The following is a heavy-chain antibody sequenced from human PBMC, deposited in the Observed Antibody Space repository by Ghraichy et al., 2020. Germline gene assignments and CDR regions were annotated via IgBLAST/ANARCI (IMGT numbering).Heavy chain of an antibody. D-gene: IGHD6-13*01. V-gene: IGHV3-21*01. J-gene: IGHJ3*02. CDR1: GFTFSGYS. CDR2: ISSFSIYT. Sequence: GGSLRLSCAASGFTFSGYSVNWVRQAPGKGLERDSAISSFSIYTYYADSVEGRFTISRDNAKNSLYLQMNSLRAEDTAVYYCARDDSSSWSDAFDIWGQGTMVTVSS. CDR3: ARDDSSSWSDAFDI.